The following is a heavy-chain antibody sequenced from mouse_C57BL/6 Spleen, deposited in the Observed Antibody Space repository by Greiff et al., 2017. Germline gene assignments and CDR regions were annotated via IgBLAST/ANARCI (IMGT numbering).Heavy chain of an antibody. J-gene: IGHJ4*01. CDR3: ARSGLRGKFYAMDY. CDR2: IYPGDGDT. CDR1: GYAFSSSW. V-gene: IGHV1-82*01. D-gene: IGHD3-1*01. Sequence: VQLQQSGPELVKPGASVKLSCKASGYAFSSSWMNWVKQRPGKGLEWIGRIYPGDGDTNYNGKFKGKATLTADKSSSTAYMQLSSLTSEDSAVYFCARSGLRGKFYAMDYWGQGTSVTVSS.